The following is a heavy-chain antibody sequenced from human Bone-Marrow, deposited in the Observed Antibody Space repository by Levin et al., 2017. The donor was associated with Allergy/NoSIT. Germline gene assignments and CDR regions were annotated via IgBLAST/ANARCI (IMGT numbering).Heavy chain of an antibody. CDR2: IKADGSEK. J-gene: IGHJ6*02. CDR1: GFTLSQYW. Sequence: PGESLKISCAASGFTLSQYWMTWVRQAPGKGLEWVAKIKADGSEKYYVDSLKGRFSISRDNTRKSVSLQISNLRAEDTAVYYCARDSFSTSSGLDYYYGLDVWGQGTTVTVSS. V-gene: IGHV3-7*01. D-gene: IGHD2-2*01. CDR3: ARDSFSTSSGLDYYYGLDV.